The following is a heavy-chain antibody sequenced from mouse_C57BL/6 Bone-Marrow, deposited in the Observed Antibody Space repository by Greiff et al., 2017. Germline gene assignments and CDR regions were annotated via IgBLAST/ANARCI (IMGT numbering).Heavy chain of an antibody. J-gene: IGHJ3*01. CDR3: ASGYDYVGFAY. CDR2: IWGVGST. V-gene: IGHV2-6*01. Sequence: VMLVESGPGLVAPSQSLSITCTVSGFSLTSYGVDWVRQSPGKGLEWLGVIWGVGSTNYNSALKSRLSISKDNSKSQVFLKMNSLQTDDTAMYYCASGYDYVGFAYWGQGTLVTVSA. CDR1: GFSLTSYG. D-gene: IGHD2-4*01.